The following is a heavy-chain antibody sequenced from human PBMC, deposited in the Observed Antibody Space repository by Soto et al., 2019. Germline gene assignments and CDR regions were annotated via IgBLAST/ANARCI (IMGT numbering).Heavy chain of an antibody. CDR1: GYSFTSYW. D-gene: IGHD3-10*01. CDR3: ARQFVDLNWFDP. Sequence: PGESLKISFKGSGYSFTSYWICWVRQMPVKGLEWMGIIYPGDSDTRYSPSFQGQVTISADKSISTAYLQWSSLKASDTAMYYCARQFVDLNWFDPSGQGTLVTVCS. CDR2: IYPGDSDT. V-gene: IGHV5-51*01. J-gene: IGHJ5*02.